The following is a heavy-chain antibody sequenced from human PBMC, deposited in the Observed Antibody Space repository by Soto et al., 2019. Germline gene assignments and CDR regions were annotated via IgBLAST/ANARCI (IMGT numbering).Heavy chain of an antibody. J-gene: IGHJ4*02. CDR2: FYNSGST. Sequence: SETLSLTCTVSGGSISSSSYYWGWIRQPPGKGLEWIGSFYNSGSTYYNPSLKTRVTISVDTSKNQFSLKLYSVTAADTAVYYCARTGYNFWSGHDYWGQGTLVTVSS. D-gene: IGHD3-3*01. CDR1: GGSISSSSYY. CDR3: ARTGYNFWSGHDY. V-gene: IGHV4-39*01.